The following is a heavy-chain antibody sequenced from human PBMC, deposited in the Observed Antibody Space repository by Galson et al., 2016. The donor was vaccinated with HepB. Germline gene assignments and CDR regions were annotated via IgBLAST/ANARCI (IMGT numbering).Heavy chain of an antibody. J-gene: IGHJ6*02. V-gene: IGHV3-21*01. Sequence: SLRLSCAASGFTFSSYSMNWVRQAPGKGLEWVSSISSSSSYIYYADSVKGRFTISRDNAKNSLYLQMNSLRAEDTAVYYCARETVDTVMYYYDGMDVWGQGTTVTVSS. CDR1: GFTFSSYS. D-gene: IGHD5-18*01. CDR3: ARETVDTVMYYYDGMDV. CDR2: ISSSSSYI.